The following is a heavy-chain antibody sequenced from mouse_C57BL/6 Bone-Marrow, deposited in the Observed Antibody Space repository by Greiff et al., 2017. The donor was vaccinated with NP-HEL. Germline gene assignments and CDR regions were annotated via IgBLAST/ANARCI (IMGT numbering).Heavy chain of an antibody. CDR3: ARRPHDGCSFAY. V-gene: IGHV1-82*01. CDR2: IYPGDGDT. Sequence: QVQLQQSGPELVKPGASVKISCKASGYAFSSSWMNWVKQRPGKGLEWIGRIYPGDGDTNYNGKFKGKATLTADKSSSTAYMQLSSLTSEDSAVYFCARRPHDGCSFAYWGQGTMVTVSA. CDR1: GYAFSSSW. D-gene: IGHD2-3*01. J-gene: IGHJ3*01.